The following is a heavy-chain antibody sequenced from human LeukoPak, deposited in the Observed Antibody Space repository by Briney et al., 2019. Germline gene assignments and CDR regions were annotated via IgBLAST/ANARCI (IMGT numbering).Heavy chain of an antibody. D-gene: IGHD3-10*01. V-gene: IGHV4-39*01. CDR1: GGPISSSSYF. CDR3: ARLGYYGSGSYYNENYYYYMDV. CDR2: IYYSGST. J-gene: IGHJ6*03. Sequence: PSETLSLTCTVSGGPISSSSYFWGWIRQPPGKGLEWIGKIYYSGSTYHNPSLKSRVTISVDTSKNQFSLKLSSVTAADTAVYYCARLGYYGSGSYYNENYYYYMDVWGKGTTVTVSS.